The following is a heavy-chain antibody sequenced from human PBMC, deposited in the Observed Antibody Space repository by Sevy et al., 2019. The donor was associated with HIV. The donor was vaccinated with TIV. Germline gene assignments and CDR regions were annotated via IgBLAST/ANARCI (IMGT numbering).Heavy chain of an antibody. Sequence: GGSLRLSCVTSGFTFRTSGMHWVRQSPGKGLEWVAIISYDEAHKNYADSVRGRFSISKDNSKNTLYLQMSSLKTEDTAVYYCAKDYSAGITFVRGAYRARGDYFDYWAQGTQVTVSS. D-gene: IGHD3-10*01. V-gene: IGHV3-30*18. CDR3: AKDYSAGITFVRGAYRARGDYFDY. CDR1: GFTFRTSG. J-gene: IGHJ4*02. CDR2: ISYDEAHK.